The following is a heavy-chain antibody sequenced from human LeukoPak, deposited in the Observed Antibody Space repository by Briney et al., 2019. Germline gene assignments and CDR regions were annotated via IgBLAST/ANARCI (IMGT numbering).Heavy chain of an antibody. J-gene: IGHJ4*02. CDR2: FDPEDGET. V-gene: IGHV1-24*01. Sequence: ASVKVSCKVSGYTLTELSMHWVRQAPGKGLEWMGGFDPEDGETIYAQKFQGRVTMTEGTSTDTAYMELSSLRSEDTAVYYCATTYYYDSSGYSWGQGTLDTVSS. CDR1: GYTLTELS. D-gene: IGHD3-22*01. CDR3: ATTYYYDSSGYS.